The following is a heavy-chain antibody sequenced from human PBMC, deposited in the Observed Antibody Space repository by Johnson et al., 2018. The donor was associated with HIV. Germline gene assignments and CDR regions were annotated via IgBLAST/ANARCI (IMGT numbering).Heavy chain of an antibody. CDR2: ISYDGSNK. V-gene: IGHV3-30-3*01. Sequence: QVQLVESGGGVVQPGRSLRLSCAASGFTFSSYAMHWVRQAPGKGLEWVAVISYDGSNKYYADSVKGRFPISSDNSKNTLYLQRNSLRAEATAVYYCARDGEDSTSSSGAFDIWGQGTMVTVSS. CDR3: ARDGEDSTSSSGAFDI. J-gene: IGHJ3*02. CDR1: GFTFSSYA. D-gene: IGHD6-6*01.